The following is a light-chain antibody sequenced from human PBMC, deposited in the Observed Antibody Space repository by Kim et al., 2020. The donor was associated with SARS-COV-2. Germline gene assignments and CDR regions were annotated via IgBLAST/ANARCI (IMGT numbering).Light chain of an antibody. V-gene: IGKV3-11*01. CDR2: DAS. CDR1: QSVSSY. Sequence: EVVLTQSPAILSLSPGERATLSCRASQSVSSYLAWYQQKPGQSPRLLIYDASNRATGIPARFTGSGSGTDFILTISSLEPEDVAVYYCQQRSNWLTFGGGTKLEI. J-gene: IGKJ4*01. CDR3: QQRSNWLT.